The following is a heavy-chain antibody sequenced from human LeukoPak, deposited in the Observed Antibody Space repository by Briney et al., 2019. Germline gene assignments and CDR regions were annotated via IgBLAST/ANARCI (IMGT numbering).Heavy chain of an antibody. D-gene: IGHD6-6*01. CDR1: GFTFSSYG. Sequence: PGGSLRLSCAASGFTFSSYGMHWVRQAPGKGLEWVAVISYDGSNKYYADSVKGRFTISRDNSKNTLYLQMNSLRAEDTAVYYCARGLIAARRSYYFDYWGQGTLVTVSS. CDR2: ISYDGSNK. V-gene: IGHV3-30*03. J-gene: IGHJ4*02. CDR3: ARGLIAARRSYYFDY.